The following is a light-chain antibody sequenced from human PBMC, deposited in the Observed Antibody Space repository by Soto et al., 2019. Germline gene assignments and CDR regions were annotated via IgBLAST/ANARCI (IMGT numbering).Light chain of an antibody. J-gene: IGKJ5*01. CDR3: QQYHNWLPIT. Sequence: EILMTQSPDTVCLSPWQGATVSCRASVSVRTDLAWYQQKPGQAPRLLIYGASTRAAGVPVRFSGSGSGSEFTLTIDTLQSEDFAVYYCQQYHNWLPITFGQGTRLEIK. CDR1: VSVRTD. CDR2: GAS. V-gene: IGKV3-15*01.